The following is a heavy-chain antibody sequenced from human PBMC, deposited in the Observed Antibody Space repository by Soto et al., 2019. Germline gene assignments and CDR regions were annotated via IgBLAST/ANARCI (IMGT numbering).Heavy chain of an antibody. CDR1: GFTFIDYW. CDR2: IKEDETET. V-gene: IGHV3-7*03. CDR3: ARDKPPEYKTAFAYGLDV. J-gene: IGHJ6*02. Sequence: GGSLRLSCAASGFTFIDYWMTWVRQAPGKGLEWVANIKEDETETRYVDSVKGRFIISRDNGKNSLYLEMNSLRAEDTAVYYCARDKPPEYKTAFAYGLDVWGQRTTVTVSS. D-gene: IGHD3-16*01.